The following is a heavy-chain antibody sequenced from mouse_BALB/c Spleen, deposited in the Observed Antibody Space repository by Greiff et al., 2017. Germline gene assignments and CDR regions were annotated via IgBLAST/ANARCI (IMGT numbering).Heavy chain of an antibody. Sequence: VQLQQSGPELVKPGASVKISCKASGYTFTDYNMHWVKQSHGKSLEWIGYIYPYNGGTGYNQKFKSKATLTVDNSSSTAYMELRSLTSEDSAVYYCARCTTATYYAMDYWGQGTSVTVSS. CDR1: GYTFTDYN. J-gene: IGHJ4*01. V-gene: IGHV1S29*02. D-gene: IGHD1-2*01. CDR2: IYPYNGGT. CDR3: ARCTTATYYAMDY.